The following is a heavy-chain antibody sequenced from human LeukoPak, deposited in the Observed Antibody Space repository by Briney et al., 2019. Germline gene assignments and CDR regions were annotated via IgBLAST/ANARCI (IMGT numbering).Heavy chain of an antibody. CDR1: GGSISDYS. J-gene: IGHJ5*02. CDR2: IYYSGST. V-gene: IGHV4-59*12. D-gene: IGHD2-21*01. Sequence: PSETLSLTCTVSGGSISDYSWSWIRQPPGKGLEWIGYIYYSGSTNYNPSLKSRVTISVDTSKNQYSLKLTSVTAADTAVYYCARTSVPAIRGAFDPWGQGTLVTVSS. CDR3: ARTSVPAIRGAFDP.